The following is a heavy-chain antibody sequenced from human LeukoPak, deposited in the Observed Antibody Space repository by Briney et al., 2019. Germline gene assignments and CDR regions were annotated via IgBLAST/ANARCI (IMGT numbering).Heavy chain of an antibody. J-gene: IGHJ4*02. CDR1: GGSISSYY. D-gene: IGHD4-23*01. Sequence: PSETLSLTCTVSGGSISSYYWSWIRQPPGKGLEWIGYIYYSGSTNHNPSLKSRVTISVDTSKNQFSLKLSSVTAADTAVYYCARGGGNWPLDYWGKGTLVTVSS. CDR3: ARGGGNWPLDY. CDR2: IYYSGST. V-gene: IGHV4-59*01.